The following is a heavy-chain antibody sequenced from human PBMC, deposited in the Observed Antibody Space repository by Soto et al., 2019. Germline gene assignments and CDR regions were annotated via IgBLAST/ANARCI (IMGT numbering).Heavy chain of an antibody. CDR2: MNPNSGST. CDR1: GYTFTSYD. J-gene: IGHJ5*02. Sequence: GASVKVSCKASGYTFTSYDINWVRQATGQGLEYLGWMNPNSGSTAYVQKFQGRVTMTWDTSITTAYMELSSLRSEDTAVYFCARGIKYGAYSRWFDPWGQGTLVTVSS. D-gene: IGHD4-17*01. CDR3: ARGIKYGAYSRWFDP. V-gene: IGHV1-8*01.